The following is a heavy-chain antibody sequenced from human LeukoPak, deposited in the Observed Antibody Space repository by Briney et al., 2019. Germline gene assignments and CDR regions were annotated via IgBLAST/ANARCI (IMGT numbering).Heavy chain of an antibody. CDR1: GYTFTSYD. V-gene: IGHV1-8*01. Sequence: ASVKVSCKASGYTFTSYDINWVRQATGPGIEWKGWMNPNSGDTGYTQKFQGRVTMTRNTSISTAYMELSSLRSEDTAVYYCASAVVVIAADAFDIWGQGTMVTVSS. D-gene: IGHD3-22*01. J-gene: IGHJ3*02. CDR3: ASAVVVIAADAFDI. CDR2: MNPNSGDT.